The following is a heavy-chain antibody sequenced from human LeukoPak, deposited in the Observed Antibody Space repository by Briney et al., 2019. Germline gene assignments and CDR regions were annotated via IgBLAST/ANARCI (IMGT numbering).Heavy chain of an antibody. CDR3: AKDLRGYSYGSFDY. D-gene: IGHD5-18*01. CDR1: GFTFSSYA. Sequence: GGSLRLSCAASGFTFSSYAMSWVRQAPGKGLEWVSAISGSGGSTYYADSVKGRFTISGDNSKNTLYLQMNSLRAEDTAVYYCAKDLRGYSYGSFDYWGQGTLVTVSS. V-gene: IGHV3-23*01. CDR2: ISGSGGST. J-gene: IGHJ4*02.